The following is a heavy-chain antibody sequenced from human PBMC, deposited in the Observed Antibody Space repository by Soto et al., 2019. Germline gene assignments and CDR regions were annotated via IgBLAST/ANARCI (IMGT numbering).Heavy chain of an antibody. CDR1: GFTFSSHS. CDR3: ASTSGSYYYFDY. V-gene: IGHV3-30*03. Sequence: GGSLRLSCAASGFTFSSHSMNWVRQAPGKGLEWVAVISYDGSNKYYADSVKGRFTISRDNSKNTLYLQMNSLRAEDTAVYYCASTSGSYYYFDYWGQGTLVTVS. J-gene: IGHJ4*02. D-gene: IGHD1-26*01. CDR2: ISYDGSNK.